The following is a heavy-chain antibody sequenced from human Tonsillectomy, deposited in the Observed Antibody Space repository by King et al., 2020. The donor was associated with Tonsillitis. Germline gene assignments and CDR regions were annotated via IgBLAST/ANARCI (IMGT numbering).Heavy chain of an antibody. CDR2: ISGSGGST. D-gene: IGHD6-13*01. Sequence: VQLVESGGDVVQPGGSLRLSCAASGFTFSTYAMTWVRQAPGKGLEWVSGISGSGGSTYYADSVKGRFTISRHNSKNTLYLQMNSLRAEDTAVDYCAKGGIAADGIGGPIDYWGQGTLVTVSS. CDR1: GFTFSTYA. J-gene: IGHJ4*02. CDR3: AKGGIAADGIGGPIDY. V-gene: IGHV3-23*04.